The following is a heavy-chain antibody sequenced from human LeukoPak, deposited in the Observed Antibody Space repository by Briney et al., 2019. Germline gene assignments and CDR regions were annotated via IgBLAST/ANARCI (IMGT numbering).Heavy chain of an antibody. CDR3: ARAAATVISGWFDP. CDR2: IYFSGST. CDR1: GASVSSYY. V-gene: IGHV4-59*02. Sequence: SETLSLTCIVSGASVSSYYWSWIRQPPGKGLEWIGYIYFSGSTNYNPSLKSRVTMSADTSNNQFSLKLSSVTAADTAVYYCARAAATVISGWFDPWGQGTLVTVSS. J-gene: IGHJ5*02. D-gene: IGHD4-17*01.